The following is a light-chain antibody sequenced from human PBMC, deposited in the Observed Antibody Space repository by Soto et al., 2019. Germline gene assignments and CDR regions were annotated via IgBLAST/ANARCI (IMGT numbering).Light chain of an antibody. J-gene: IGLJ1*01. CDR1: SSDVGGYNF. CDR2: DFS. CDR3: ISYTSSSTYV. Sequence: QSALTQPASVSGSPGQSITISCTGTSSDVGGYNFVSWYQQHPGKAPKLMIYDFSNRPSAVSNRFSGSKSDNTASLTISGLQAEDVADYHCISYTSSSTYVFGTGTKLTVL. V-gene: IGLV2-14*03.